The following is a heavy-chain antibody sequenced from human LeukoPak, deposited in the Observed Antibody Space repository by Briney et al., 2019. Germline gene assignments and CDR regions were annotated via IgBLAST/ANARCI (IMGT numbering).Heavy chain of an antibody. CDR1: GYTITSYG. V-gene: IGHV1-18*01. D-gene: IGHD4-11*01. Sequence: SVKVSCKASGYTITSYGISWVRQAPGQRLEWMGWISAYNGNTNYAQKLQGRVTMTTDTSTSTAYMELRSLRSNDTVVYYCARDLNYSNYGLGYWGQGTLVTVSS. CDR3: ARDLNYSNYGLGY. CDR2: ISAYNGNT. J-gene: IGHJ4*02.